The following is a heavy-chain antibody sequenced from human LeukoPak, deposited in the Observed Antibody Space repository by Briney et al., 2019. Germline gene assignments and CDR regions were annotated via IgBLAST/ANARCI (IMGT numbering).Heavy chain of an antibody. CDR2: ISSSGSTI. D-gene: IGHD3-22*01. J-gene: IGHJ3*02. CDR3: ARADYYDSSGYYRFRGAFDI. V-gene: IGHV3-11*01. Sequence: GGSLRLSCAASGFTFSDYYMSWIRQAPGKGLEWVSYISSSGSTIYYADSVKGRFTISRDNAKNSLYLQMNSLRAEDTAVYYCARADYYDSSGYYRFRGAFDIWGQGTMVTVSS. CDR1: GFTFSDYY.